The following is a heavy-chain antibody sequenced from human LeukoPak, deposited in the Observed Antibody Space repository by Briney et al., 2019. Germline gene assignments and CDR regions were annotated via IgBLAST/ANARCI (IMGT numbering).Heavy chain of an antibody. Sequence: ASVKVSCKASGYTFTSYAMNWVRQAPGQGLEWMGGIIPIFGTANYAQKFQGRVTITTDESTSTAYMELSSLRSEDTAVYYCARGVQYCTNGVCYRRAHWYFDLWGRGTLVTVSS. D-gene: IGHD2-8*01. CDR1: GYTFTSYA. CDR2: IIPIFGTA. J-gene: IGHJ2*01. CDR3: ARGVQYCTNGVCYRRAHWYFDL. V-gene: IGHV1-69*05.